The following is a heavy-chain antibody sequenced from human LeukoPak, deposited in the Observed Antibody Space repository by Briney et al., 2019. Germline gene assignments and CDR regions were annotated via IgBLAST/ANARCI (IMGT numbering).Heavy chain of an antibody. J-gene: IGHJ4*02. CDR1: GFTFSSCA. CDR2: IIGSGGKT. V-gene: IGHV3-23*01. CDR3: ATDSMFYHDRSGYVLGY. D-gene: IGHD3-22*01. Sequence: PGGSLRLSCAGSGFTFSSCAMSWVRQAPGKGLEWVSAIIGSGGKTYYVDSVKGRFTISRDNSKNTLYLQMNSLRAEDTALYYCATDSMFYHDRSGYVLGYWGQGTMVTVS.